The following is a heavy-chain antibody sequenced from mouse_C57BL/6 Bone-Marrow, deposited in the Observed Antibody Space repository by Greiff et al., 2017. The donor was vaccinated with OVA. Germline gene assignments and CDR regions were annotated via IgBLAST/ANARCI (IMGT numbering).Heavy chain of an antibody. CDR3: ARHGDYGYDEGTWCAY. CDR1: EYEFPSHD. CDR2: INSDGGST. D-gene: IGHD2-2*01. J-gene: IGHJ3*01. Sequence: EVKLVESGGGLVQPGESLKLSCESNEYEFPSHDMSWVRKTPEKRLELVAAINSDGGSTYYPDTMERRFIISRDNTKKTLYLQMSSLRSEDTALYYCARHGDYGYDEGTWCAYWGQETLVTVSA. V-gene: IGHV5-2*01.